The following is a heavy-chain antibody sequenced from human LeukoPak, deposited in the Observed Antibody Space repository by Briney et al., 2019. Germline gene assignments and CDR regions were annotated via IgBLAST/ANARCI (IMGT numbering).Heavy chain of an antibody. Sequence: GGSLRLSCAASGFNFSYSWMSWVRQAPGKGLEWVANIKQDGSEKYYVDSVKGRFTISRDNAKNSLYLQMNSLRAEDTAVYYCARGGDGYNPSPYYFDYWGQGTLVTVSS. CDR1: GFNFSYSW. D-gene: IGHD5-24*01. J-gene: IGHJ4*02. CDR3: ARGGDGYNPSPYYFDY. CDR2: IKQDGSEK. V-gene: IGHV3-7*01.